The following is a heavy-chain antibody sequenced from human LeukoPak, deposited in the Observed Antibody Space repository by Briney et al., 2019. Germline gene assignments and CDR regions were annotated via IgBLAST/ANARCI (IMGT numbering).Heavy chain of an antibody. V-gene: IGHV1-2*02. D-gene: IGHD3-10*01. CDR2: INPNSGGT. J-gene: IGHJ4*02. Sequence: ASVKVSCKASGYTFGTHWMHWVRQAPGQGLEWMGWINPNSGGTNYAQKFQGRVTMTRDTSISTAYMELSRLRSDDTAVYYCATLWFGEWLSYWGQGTLVTVSS. CDR3: ATLWFGEWLSY. CDR1: GYTFGTHW.